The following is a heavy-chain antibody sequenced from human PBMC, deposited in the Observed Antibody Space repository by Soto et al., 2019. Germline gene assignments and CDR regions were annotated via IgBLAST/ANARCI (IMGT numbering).Heavy chain of an antibody. Sequence: GGSLRLSCAASGFTFSSYSMNWVRQAPGKGLEWVSYISSSSSTIYYADSVKGRFTISRDNAKNSLYLQMNSLRDEDTAVYYCARDVYWYSSSWFDDYYYGMDVWGQGTTVTVSS. CDR3: ARDVYWYSSSWFDDYYYGMDV. D-gene: IGHD6-13*01. J-gene: IGHJ6*02. CDR2: ISSSSSTI. CDR1: GFTFSSYS. V-gene: IGHV3-48*02.